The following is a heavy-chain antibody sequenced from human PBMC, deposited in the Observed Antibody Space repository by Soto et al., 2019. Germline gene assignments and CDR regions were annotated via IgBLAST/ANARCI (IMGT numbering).Heavy chain of an antibody. D-gene: IGHD3-10*01. Sequence: PSETLSLTCTVSGGSISSGGYYWSWIRQHPGKGLEWIGYIYYSGSTYYNPSLKSRVTISVDTSKNQFSLKLSSVTAADTAVYYCARDTSYGSGSYSDYWGQGTLVTVSS. CDR2: IYYSGST. V-gene: IGHV4-31*03. J-gene: IGHJ4*02. CDR3: ARDTSYGSGSYSDY. CDR1: GGSISSGGYY.